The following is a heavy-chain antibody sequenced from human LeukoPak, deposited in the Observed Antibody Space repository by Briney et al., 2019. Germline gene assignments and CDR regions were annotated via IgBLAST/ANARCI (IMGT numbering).Heavy chain of an antibody. J-gene: IGHJ4*02. CDR2: INSDGSST. D-gene: IGHD3-22*01. Sequence: GGSLRPSCAASGFTFSGYAMNWVRQAPGKGLVWVSRINSDGSSTSYADSVKGRFTISRDNAKNTLHLQMNSLRAEDTAVYYCAKATRYYDSSGYEYYFDYWGQGTLVTVSS. CDR3: AKATRYYDSSGYEYYFDY. V-gene: IGHV3-74*01. CDR1: GFTFSGYA.